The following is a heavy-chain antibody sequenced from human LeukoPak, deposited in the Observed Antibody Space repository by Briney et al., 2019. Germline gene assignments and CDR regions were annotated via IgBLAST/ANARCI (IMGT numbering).Heavy chain of an antibody. CDR3: AKNLRGYRAVPDY. CDR1: GYTFTDYF. Sequence: ASVKVSCKASGYTFTDYFMHWVRPAPGQGLEWMGWINPNSGGTNYVQKFQDRVTMTRDTSIATAYMELSRLRSDDTAVYYCAKNLRGYRAVPDYWGQGTLVTVSS. CDR2: INPNSGGT. D-gene: IGHD5-12*01. V-gene: IGHV1-2*02. J-gene: IGHJ4*02.